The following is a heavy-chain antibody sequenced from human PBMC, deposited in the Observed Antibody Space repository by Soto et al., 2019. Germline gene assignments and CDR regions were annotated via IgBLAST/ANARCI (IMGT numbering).Heavy chain of an antibody. Sequence: QLVQSGSEVKKPGSSVKVSCQASGGTFSGYVVTWVRQAPGQGLEWMGEFVPLFGTTNYAQRFSGRITITAEESTSTAYMRLETLRSDNPPEYYWPPPGLAVSTPPYFDNWGQGTLVTVSS. D-gene: IGHD3-16*01. J-gene: IGHJ4*02. CDR3: PPPGLAVSTPPYFDN. CDR1: GGTFSGYV. CDR2: FVPLFGTT. V-gene: IGHV1-69*01.